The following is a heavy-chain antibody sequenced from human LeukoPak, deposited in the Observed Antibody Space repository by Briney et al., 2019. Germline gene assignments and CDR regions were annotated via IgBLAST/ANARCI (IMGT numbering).Heavy chain of an antibody. J-gene: IGHJ4*02. V-gene: IGHV1-2*02. CDR2: INPNSGGT. CDR1: GYTFTGYY. CDR3: ARGVQLWLQGASEYYFDY. Sequence: ASVKVSCKASGYTFTGYYMHWVRQAPGQGLEWMGWINPNSGGTNYAQKFQGRVTMTRDTSISTAYMELSRLRSDDTAVYYCARGVQLWLQGASEYYFDYWGQGTLVTVSS. D-gene: IGHD5-18*01.